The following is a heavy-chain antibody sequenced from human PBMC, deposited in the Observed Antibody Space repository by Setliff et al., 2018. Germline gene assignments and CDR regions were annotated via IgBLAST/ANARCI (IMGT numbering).Heavy chain of an antibody. CDR1: GGSISSGGFY. J-gene: IGHJ4*02. CDR3: ARTGTYRYFDH. Sequence: PSETLSLTCSVSGGSISSGGFYWSWIRQSAGRGLEWIGHFHTGGATDYNLSLKSRVTISLDTSNNQFSLSLSSVTAADTAVYYCARTGTYRYFDHWGQGTLVTVSS. D-gene: IGHD1-1*01. V-gene: IGHV4-61*09. CDR2: FHTGGAT.